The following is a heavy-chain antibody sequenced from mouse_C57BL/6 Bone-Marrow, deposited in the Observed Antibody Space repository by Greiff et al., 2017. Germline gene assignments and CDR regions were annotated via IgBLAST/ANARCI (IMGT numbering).Heavy chain of an antibody. D-gene: IGHD2-2*01. CDR3: ARSTMVIRFAY. CDR2: IDPEDGET. Sequence: VQLQQSGAELVKPGASVKLSCTASGFNIKDYYMHWVKQRAEQGLEWIGRIDPEDGETKYAPKFQGKATITADTSSTTAYRQLSSLTSEDTAVYYCARSTMVIRFAYWGQGTLVTVSA. J-gene: IGHJ3*01. CDR1: GFNIKDYY. V-gene: IGHV14-2*01.